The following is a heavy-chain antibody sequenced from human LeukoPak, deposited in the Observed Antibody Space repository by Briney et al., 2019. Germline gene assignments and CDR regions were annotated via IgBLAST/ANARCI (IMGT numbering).Heavy chain of an antibody. V-gene: IGHV5-51*01. CDR2: IYPGDSDT. D-gene: IGHD3-10*01. Sequence: GESLKISCKGSGYSFTSYWIGWVRQMPGKGLEWMGIIYPGDSDTRYSPSFQGQVTISADKSISTAYLQWSSLKASDTAVYYCARTYYYGSGSPNWFDPWGQETLVTVSS. CDR3: ARTYYYGSGSPNWFDP. CDR1: GYSFTSYW. J-gene: IGHJ5*02.